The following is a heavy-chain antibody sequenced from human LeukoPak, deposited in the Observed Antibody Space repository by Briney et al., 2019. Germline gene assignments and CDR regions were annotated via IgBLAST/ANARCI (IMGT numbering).Heavy chain of an antibody. V-gene: IGHV4-30-2*01. Sequence: SQTLFLTCAVSGGSISSGGYSWSWIRQPPGKGLEWIGYIYHSGSTYYNPSLKSRVTISVDRPKNQFSLKLSSVTAADTAVYYCARTPTYCGGDCYYFDPWGQGTLVTVSS. CDR1: GGSISSGGYS. CDR3: ARTPTYCGGDCYYFDP. D-gene: IGHD2-21*02. J-gene: IGHJ5*02. CDR2: IYHSGST.